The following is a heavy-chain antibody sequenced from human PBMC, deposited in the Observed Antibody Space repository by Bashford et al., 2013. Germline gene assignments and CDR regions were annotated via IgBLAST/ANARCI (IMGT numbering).Heavy chain of an antibody. CDR2: IGLSGST. Sequence: GGSLRLSCVASGFTFSDYYMSWIRQAPGKGLEYLSYIGLSGSTYYADSVKGRFTISRDNSKNTLYLQMNSLRAEDTAVYYCAKGAIFGVVITYYFDYWGQGTLVTVSS. J-gene: IGHJ4*02. D-gene: IGHD3-3*01. CDR3: AKGAIFGVVITYYFDY. V-gene: IGHV3-11*01. CDR1: GFTFSDYY.